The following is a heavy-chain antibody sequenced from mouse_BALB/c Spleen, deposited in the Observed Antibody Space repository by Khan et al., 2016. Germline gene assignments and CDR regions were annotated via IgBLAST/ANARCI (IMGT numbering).Heavy chain of an antibody. CDR1: GFTFTDYY. D-gene: IGHD2-13*01. V-gene: IGHV7-3*02. CDR2: SRPKANGYTN. Sequence: EVELVESGGGLVQPGDSLRLSCATSGFTFTDYYISWVRQPPGKALEWLGFSRPKANGYTNESSASVMGRFTISSDNSQSIPYLLMNNLRAEGSATYYSAKDIGDLWYFVEWGAGTTDTVSS. J-gene: IGHJ1*01. CDR3: AKDIGDLWYFVE.